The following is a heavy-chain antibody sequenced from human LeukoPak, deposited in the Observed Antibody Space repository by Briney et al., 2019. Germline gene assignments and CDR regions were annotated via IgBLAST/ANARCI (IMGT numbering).Heavy chain of an antibody. J-gene: IGHJ4*02. V-gene: IGHV3-23*01. Sequence: GGSLRLSCAASGFTFSSYAMSWVRQAPGKGLEWVSAISGSGGSTYYADSVKGRFTISRDNSKNTLYLQMNSLRAEDTAVYYCAKIGSRFWSGYWWFDYWGQGTLVTVSS. D-gene: IGHD3-3*01. CDR3: AKIGSRFWSGYWWFDY. CDR1: GFTFSSYA. CDR2: ISGSGGST.